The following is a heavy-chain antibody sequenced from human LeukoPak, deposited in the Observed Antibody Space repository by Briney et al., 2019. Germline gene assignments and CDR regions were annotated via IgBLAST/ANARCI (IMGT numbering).Heavy chain of an antibody. V-gene: IGHV4-39*01. D-gene: IGHD5-24*01. CDR2: IYYSGST. Sequence: SETLSLTCTVSGGSISSSNYFWGWIRQPPGKGLEWIGSIYYSGSTYSNPSLRSRVTISVDTSKNQFSLKLSSVTAADTAVYYCASQKDGYSFDYWGQGTLVTVSS. CDR3: ASQKDGYSFDY. J-gene: IGHJ4*02. CDR1: GGSISSSNYF.